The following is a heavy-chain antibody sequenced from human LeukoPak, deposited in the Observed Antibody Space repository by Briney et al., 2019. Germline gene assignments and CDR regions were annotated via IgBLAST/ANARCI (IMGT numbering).Heavy chain of an antibody. Sequence: PSETLSLTCTVSGGSISSYYWSWIRQPPGKGLEWIGYIYTSGSTNYNPSLKSRLTISVDTSKNQFSLKLSSVTAADTAVYYCARISPMVRGTHAFDIWGQGTMVTVSS. V-gene: IGHV4-4*09. CDR3: ARISPMVRGTHAFDI. CDR2: IYTSGST. J-gene: IGHJ3*02. D-gene: IGHD3-10*01. CDR1: GGSISSYY.